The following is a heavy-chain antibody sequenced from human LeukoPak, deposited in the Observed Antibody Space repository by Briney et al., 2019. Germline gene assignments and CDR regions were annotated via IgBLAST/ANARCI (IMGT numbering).Heavy chain of an antibody. CDR1: GFTFSSYS. D-gene: IGHD5-12*01. J-gene: IGHJ4*02. Sequence: GGSLRLSCAASGFTFSSYSMNWVRQAPGKGLEWVSSISSSSSYIYYEDSVKGRFTISRDNAKNSLYLQMNSLRAEDTAVYYCARVSLLRAWPSLDYWGQGTLVTVSS. V-gene: IGHV3-21*01. CDR2: ISSSSSYI. CDR3: ARVSLLRAWPSLDY.